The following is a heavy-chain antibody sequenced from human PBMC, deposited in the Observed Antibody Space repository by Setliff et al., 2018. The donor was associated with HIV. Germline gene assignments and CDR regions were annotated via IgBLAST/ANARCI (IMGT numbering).Heavy chain of an antibody. J-gene: IGHJ6*02. CDR3: ARHNEIIYGGLLYDYFYYGMDV. D-gene: IGHD3-16*01. CDR2: IDYSGTV. V-gene: IGHV4-59*11. Sequence: SETLSLTCSVSGGSLGSHYWSWVRQPPGQGLEWIGIIDYSGTVNYNPSLESRVTISLESAKNEISLKVAFATAADTAVYYCARHNEIIYGGLLYDYFYYGMDVWGQGTPVTVSS. CDR1: GGSLGSHY.